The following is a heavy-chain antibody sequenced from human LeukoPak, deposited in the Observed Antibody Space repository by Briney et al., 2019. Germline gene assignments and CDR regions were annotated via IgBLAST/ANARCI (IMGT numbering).Heavy chain of an antibody. Sequence: PGGSLRLSCAASGFTFSSYAMSWVRQAPGKGLEWVSAISGSGGSTCYADSVKGRFTISRDNSKNTLYLQMNSLRAEDTAVYYCARGRYGWLPFDYWGQGTLATVSS. CDR3: ARGRYGWLPFDY. CDR1: GFTFSSYA. V-gene: IGHV3-23*01. CDR2: ISGSGGST. J-gene: IGHJ4*02. D-gene: IGHD3-16*01.